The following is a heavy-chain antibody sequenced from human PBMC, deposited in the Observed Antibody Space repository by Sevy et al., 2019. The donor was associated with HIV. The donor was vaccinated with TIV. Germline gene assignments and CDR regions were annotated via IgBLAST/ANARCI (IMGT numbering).Heavy chain of an antibody. J-gene: IGHJ3*02. CDR3: VRDRSASWIDAFDI. CDR2: ISNSGRTT. D-gene: IGHD2-2*03. CDR1: GFTFSDYY. Sequence: GGSLRLSYAASGFTFSDYYMSWVRQAPGKELEWIAYISNSGRTTHNADSVDGRFTISRDNAKNSLYLQMNSLRVEDTAVYYCVRDRSASWIDAFDIWGRGARVTVSS. V-gene: IGHV3-11*04.